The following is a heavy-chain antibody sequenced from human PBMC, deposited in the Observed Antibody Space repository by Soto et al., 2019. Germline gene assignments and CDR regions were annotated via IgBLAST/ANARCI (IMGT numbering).Heavy chain of an antibody. Sequence: QVQLQESGPGLVKPSETLSLSCSVSGDSITSYYWSWVRQPAGRGLEWIGRRYTTGDTNYKHSLKSRVTMSLDTSTNQSSLKLRSVTAADTAVYDCAREFTETVDGPMPFYFDSWGQGSLVTVSS. CDR3: AREFTETVDGPMPFYFDS. CDR1: GDSITSYY. D-gene: IGHD6-19*01. CDR2: RYTTGDT. V-gene: IGHV4-4*07. J-gene: IGHJ4*02.